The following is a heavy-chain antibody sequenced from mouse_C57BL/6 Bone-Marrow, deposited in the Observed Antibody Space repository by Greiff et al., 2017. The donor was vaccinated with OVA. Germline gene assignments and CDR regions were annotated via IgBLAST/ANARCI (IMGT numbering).Heavy chain of an antibody. Sequence: EVKVVESGGGLVKPGGSLKLSCAASGFTFSSYAMSWVRQTPEKRLEWVATISDGGSYTYYPDNVKGRFTISRDNAKNNLYLQMSHLKSEDTAMYYCARGSPWFAYWGQGTLVTVSA. CDR3: ARGSPWFAY. J-gene: IGHJ3*01. V-gene: IGHV5-4*03. CDR2: ISDGGSYT. CDR1: GFTFSSYA.